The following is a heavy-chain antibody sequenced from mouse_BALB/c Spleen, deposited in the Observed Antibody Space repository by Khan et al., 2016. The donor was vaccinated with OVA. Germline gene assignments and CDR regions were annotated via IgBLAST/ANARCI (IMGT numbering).Heavy chain of an antibody. CDR3: ARGGAAFYRNDGGAMDS. J-gene: IGHJ4*01. D-gene: IGHD2-14*01. Sequence: QIQLVQSGPELKKPGETVRISCKVSGYTFTTAGMQWVQKMPGKGLKWIGWINTHSGVPKYAEDFKGRFVFSLETSASTAYLQITNLKNEDTAKYFCARGGAAFYRNDGGAMDSWGQGTSVTVSS. V-gene: IGHV9-4*02. CDR1: GYTFTTAG. CDR2: INTHSGVP.